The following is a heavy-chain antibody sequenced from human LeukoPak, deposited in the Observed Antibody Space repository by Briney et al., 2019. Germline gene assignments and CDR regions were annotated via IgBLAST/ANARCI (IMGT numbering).Heavy chain of an antibody. V-gene: IGHV4-4*07. Sequence: SETLSLTCTVSGGSISSYYWSWIRQPAGEGLEWIGRIYTSGSTNYNPSLKSRVTMSVDTSKNQFSLKLSSVTAADTAVYYCARDIVVVPAAKKIYYYYGMDVWGQGTTVTVSS. D-gene: IGHD2-2*01. CDR3: ARDIVVVPAAKKIYYYYGMDV. J-gene: IGHJ6*02. CDR2: IYTSGST. CDR1: GGSISSYY.